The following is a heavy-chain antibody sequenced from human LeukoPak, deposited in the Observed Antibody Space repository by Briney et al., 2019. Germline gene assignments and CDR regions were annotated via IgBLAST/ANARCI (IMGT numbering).Heavy chain of an antibody. D-gene: IGHD5-12*01. Sequence: PGGSLRLSCAASGFTFRSYSISWVRQAPGKGLEWVSGFSGSGGSTYYAGSVKGRFIISRDNSKNTLYLQMNSLTVEDTAVYYCAKGEMGFSGYAFFDYWGQGNLVTVSS. CDR1: GFTFRSYS. CDR3: AKGEMGFSGYAFFDY. V-gene: IGHV3-23*01. J-gene: IGHJ4*02. CDR2: FSGSGGST.